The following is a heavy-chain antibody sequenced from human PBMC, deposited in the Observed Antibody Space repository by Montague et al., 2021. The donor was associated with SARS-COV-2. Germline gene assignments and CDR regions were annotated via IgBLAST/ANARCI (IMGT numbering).Heavy chain of an antibody. V-gene: IGHV4-39*01. CDR1: GSSISSSSYY. J-gene: IGHJ6*03. Sequence: SETLSLTCTVSGSSISSSSYYWGWIRQPPGKGLEWIGSIYYSGSTYYNPSLKSRVTISVDTSKNQFSLKLSSVTAADTAVYYCARQSWGGYDWKQQLIPINYYYYYYMDVWGKGTTVTVSS. D-gene: IGHD6-13*01. CDR2: IYYSGST. CDR3: ARQSWGGYDWKQQLIPINYYYYYYMDV.